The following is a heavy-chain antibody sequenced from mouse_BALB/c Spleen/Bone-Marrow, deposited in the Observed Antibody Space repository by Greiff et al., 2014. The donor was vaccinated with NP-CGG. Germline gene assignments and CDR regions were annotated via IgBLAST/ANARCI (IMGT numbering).Heavy chain of an antibody. CDR3: ARSGTVVGTYYFDY. D-gene: IGHD1-1*01. J-gene: IGHJ2*01. Sequence: VQLQQSGPELVKPGASMKISCKASGYSFTGYTMNWVEQIHGKNLEWIGLINPYNDNTNYNQKFKGKATLIVDKSSSTAYMELLSLTSEDSAVYYCARSGTVVGTYYFDYWGQGTTLTVSS. V-gene: IGHV1-37*01. CDR2: INPYNDNT. CDR1: GYSFTGYT.